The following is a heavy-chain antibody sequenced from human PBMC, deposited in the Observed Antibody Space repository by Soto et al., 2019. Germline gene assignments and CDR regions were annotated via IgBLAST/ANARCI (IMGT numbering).Heavy chain of an antibody. Sequence: ASVKVSCKGSGYTFTSYGIGCVRQAPGQGLEWMGWISAYNGNTNYAQKLQGRVTMTTDTSTSTAYMELRSLRSDDTAVYYCARERQWLFDPWGQGTLVTVSS. J-gene: IGHJ5*02. CDR2: ISAYNGNT. D-gene: IGHD3-22*01. CDR3: ARERQWLFDP. V-gene: IGHV1-18*04. CDR1: GYTFTSYG.